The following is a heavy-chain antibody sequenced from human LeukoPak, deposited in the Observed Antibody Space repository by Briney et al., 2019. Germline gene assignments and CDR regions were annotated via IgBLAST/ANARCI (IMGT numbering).Heavy chain of an antibody. V-gene: IGHV1-24*01. J-gene: IGHJ4*02. CDR3: ASDRDTVGPTALLEY. CDR1: GYTLTEVS. D-gene: IGHD1-26*01. Sequence: ASVKVSCKVSGYTLTEVSMHWVRQAPGKGLEWMGSFDPEDGEIIYAQKFQGRVTMTEDTSTDTAYMELSSLRSEDTAIYYCASDRDTVGPTALLEYWGQGTLVTVSS. CDR2: FDPEDGEI.